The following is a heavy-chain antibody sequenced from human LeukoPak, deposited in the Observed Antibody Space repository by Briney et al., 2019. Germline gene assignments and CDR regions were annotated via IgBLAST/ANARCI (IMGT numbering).Heavy chain of an antibody. CDR1: VYTFTVYY. Sequence: ASVKVSCKASVYTFTVYYMHWVRQAPGQGLEWMGWINPNSGGTNYAQKFQGRVTMTRDTSISTAYMELSRLRSDDTAMYYCARGPIVVVPAAMGGIDYWGQGTLVTVSS. V-gene: IGHV1-2*02. D-gene: IGHD2-2*01. J-gene: IGHJ4*02. CDR3: ARGPIVVVPAAMGGIDY. CDR2: INPNSGGT.